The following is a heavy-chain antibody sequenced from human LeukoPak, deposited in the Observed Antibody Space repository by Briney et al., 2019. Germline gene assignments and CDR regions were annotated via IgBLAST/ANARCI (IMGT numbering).Heavy chain of an antibody. V-gene: IGHV4-39*07. D-gene: IGHD3-16*01. Sequence: SETLSLTCTVSGGSISRSSYYWGWIRQPPGKGLEWIGSIYYSGSTYYNPSLKSRVTISVDTSKNQFSLKLSSVTAADTAVYYCASGYDYVWDNAYMDVWGKGTTVTVSS. J-gene: IGHJ6*03. CDR3: ASGYDYVWDNAYMDV. CDR1: GGSISRSSYY. CDR2: IYYSGST.